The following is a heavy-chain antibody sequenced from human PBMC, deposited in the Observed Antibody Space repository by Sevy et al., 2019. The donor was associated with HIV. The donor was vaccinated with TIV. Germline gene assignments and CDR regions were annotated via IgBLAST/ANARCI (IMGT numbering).Heavy chain of an antibody. Sequence: ASVKVSCKVSGYTFTTYRIFWVREAPGQGLESMGWISPHNGDTDYAQKFQGRVTLITDNSTSTAYMELRGLRSDDTAVYFCARAYCSGGRCYSLAYWGQGTLVTVSS. J-gene: IGHJ4*02. V-gene: IGHV1-18*01. CDR1: GYTFTTYR. CDR2: ISPHNGDT. D-gene: IGHD2-15*01. CDR3: ARAYCSGGRCYSLAY.